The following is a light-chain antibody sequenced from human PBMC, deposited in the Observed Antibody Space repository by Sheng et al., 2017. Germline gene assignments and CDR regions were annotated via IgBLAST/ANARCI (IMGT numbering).Light chain of an antibody. CDR3: AAWDDSLSVYV. Sequence: QSLLTQPPSTSGTPGQRVTISCSGTTSNIGSNDLYWYQQSPGSTPKLVILRNDLRPSGVPDRFSASKSGTSAPLAISGLRSEDEADYYCAAWDDSLSVYVFGTGTRVSVL. CDR1: TSNIGSND. V-gene: IGLV1-47*01. J-gene: IGLJ1*01. CDR2: RND.